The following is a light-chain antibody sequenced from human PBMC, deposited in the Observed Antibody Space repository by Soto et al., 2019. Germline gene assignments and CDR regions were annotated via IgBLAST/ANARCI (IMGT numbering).Light chain of an antibody. CDR3: HQASSFPLT. J-gene: IGKJ4*01. Sequence: DIQMTQSPSFVSASVGDRVTITCRESQGISSWLSWYQQKPGTAPTLLVYKASTLQDGVPSRFSGSGSGTDFTLTINSLQPEDFGTYYCHQASSFPLTFGGGTKVEIK. V-gene: IGKV1-12*01. CDR2: KAS. CDR1: QGISSW.